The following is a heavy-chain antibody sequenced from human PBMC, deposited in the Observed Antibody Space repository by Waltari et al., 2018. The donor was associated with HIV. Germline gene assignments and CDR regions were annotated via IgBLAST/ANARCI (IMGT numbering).Heavy chain of an antibody. Sequence: QLQLQESGPELVKPSETLSLTCTVPGGPISSSSYYWGWIRQPPGKGLEWIGSIYYSGSTYYNPSLKSRVTISVDTSKNQFSLKLSSVTAADTAVYYCARQGVTTVTTGMVDYWGQGTLVTVSS. CDR1: GGPISSSSYY. J-gene: IGHJ4*02. D-gene: IGHD4-17*01. CDR3: ARQGVTTVTTGMVDY. CDR2: IYYSGST. V-gene: IGHV4-39*01.